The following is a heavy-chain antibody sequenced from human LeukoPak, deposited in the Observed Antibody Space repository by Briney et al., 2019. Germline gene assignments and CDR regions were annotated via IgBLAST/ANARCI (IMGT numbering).Heavy chain of an antibody. J-gene: IGHJ4*02. D-gene: IGHD3-10*01. CDR1: GFTFSNYW. Sequence: GGSLRLSCAASGFTFSNYWMSWVRQAPGKGLEWVANIKQDGSEKYYVDSVKGRFTISRDNAKASLYLQMNSLRAEDTAVYYCARVRFVRGQAGFAYLGQGTLVTVS. CDR3: ARVRFVRGQAGFAY. CDR2: IKQDGSEK. V-gene: IGHV3-7*01.